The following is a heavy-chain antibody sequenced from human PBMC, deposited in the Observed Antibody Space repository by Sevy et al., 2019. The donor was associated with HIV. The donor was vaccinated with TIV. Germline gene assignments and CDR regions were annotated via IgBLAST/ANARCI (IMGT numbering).Heavy chain of an antibody. J-gene: IGHJ3*02. V-gene: IGHV3-23*01. CDR3: AKGATRYNWNYSAFDI. D-gene: IGHD1-7*01. Sequence: GGSLRLSCAASGFTFSSYAMSWVRQAPGKGLEWVSAISGSGGSTYYADSVKGRFTISRDNSKNTLDLQMNSLRAEDTAVYYCAKGATRYNWNYSAFDIWGQGTMVTVSS. CDR2: ISGSGGST. CDR1: GFTFSSYA.